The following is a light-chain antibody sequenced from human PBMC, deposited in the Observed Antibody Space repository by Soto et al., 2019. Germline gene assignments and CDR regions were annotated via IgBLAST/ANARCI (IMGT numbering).Light chain of an antibody. J-gene: IGKJ5*01. CDR2: GAS. Sequence: EILLTQSPGTLSVSPGDRATLSCRASQTLSSNLAWYQQKPGQAPRLLIYGASTRATGIPARFNGSGYGTEFTLTISSLQSEDFAVYYCQQHTNWPPITFGQGTRLEIK. V-gene: IGKV3-15*01. CDR1: QTLSSN. CDR3: QQHTNWPPIT.